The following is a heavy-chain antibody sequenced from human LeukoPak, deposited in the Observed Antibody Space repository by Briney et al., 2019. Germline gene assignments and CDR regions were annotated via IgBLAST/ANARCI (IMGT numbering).Heavy chain of an antibody. D-gene: IGHD3-22*01. CDR1: GFTFSSYA. CDR2: ISYDGSNK. CDR3: ARDQYYYDSSGYYYSMDV. J-gene: IGHJ6*02. Sequence: GGSLRLSCAASGFTFSSYAMHWVRQAPGKGLEWVAVISYDGSNKYYADSVKGRFTISRDNSKNTLYLQMNSLRAEDTAVYYCARDQYYYDSSGYYYSMDVWGQGTTVTVSS. V-gene: IGHV3-30-3*01.